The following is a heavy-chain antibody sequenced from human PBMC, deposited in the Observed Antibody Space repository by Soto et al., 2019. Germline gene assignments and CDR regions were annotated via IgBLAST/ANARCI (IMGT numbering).Heavy chain of an antibody. D-gene: IGHD2-2*01. CDR1: GGTFSRYS. CDR2: IIPIFGIA. V-gene: IGHV1-69*13. Sequence: VASVKVSCKASGGTFSRYSITWVRQAPGHGLEWIGRIIPIFGIASYAQKFQGRVTITADESTSTAYMELSSLRSDDTAVYYCAREDRDRETGLVPAAIDGMDVXXQ. J-gene: IGHJ6*02. CDR3: AREDRDRETGLVPAAIDGMDV.